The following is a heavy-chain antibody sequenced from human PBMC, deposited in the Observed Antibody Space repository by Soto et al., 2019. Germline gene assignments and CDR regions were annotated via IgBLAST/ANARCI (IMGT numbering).Heavy chain of an antibody. CDR1: GGSVSSGSYY. Sequence: PSETLSLTCTVSGGSVSSGSYYWSWIRQPPGKGLEWIGYIYYSGSTNYNPSLKSRVTISVDTSKNQFSLKLSSVTAADTAVYYCARDSGYYDSSGYLYYFDYWGQGTLVTVSS. V-gene: IGHV4-61*01. J-gene: IGHJ4*02. CDR2: IYYSGST. D-gene: IGHD3-22*01. CDR3: ARDSGYYDSSGYLYYFDY.